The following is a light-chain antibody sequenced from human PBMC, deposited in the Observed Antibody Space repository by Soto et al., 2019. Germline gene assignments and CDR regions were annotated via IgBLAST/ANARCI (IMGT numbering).Light chain of an antibody. CDR3: SSYTSSSPIVV. J-gene: IGLJ2*01. CDR2: EVS. CDR1: SSDVGAYNY. Sequence: QSALTQPASVSGSPGQSITISCTGTSSDVGAYNYVSWYQQHPGKAPKLMIYEVSNRPSGVSNRFSGSKSGNTASLTISGLQAEDEADYYCSSYTSSSPIVVFGGGTKVTVL. V-gene: IGLV2-14*01.